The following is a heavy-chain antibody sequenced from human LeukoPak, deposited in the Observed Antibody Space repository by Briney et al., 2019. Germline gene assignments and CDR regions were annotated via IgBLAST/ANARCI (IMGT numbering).Heavy chain of an antibody. CDR1: GYTFTSYG. CDR2: ISAYNGNT. J-gene: IGHJ4*02. D-gene: IGHD3-22*01. CDR3: ARDTYPTDDSSGYLDY. V-gene: IGHV1-18*01. Sequence: ASVKVSCKASGYTFTSYGISWVRQAPGQGLEWMGWISAYNGNTNYAQKLQGRVTMTTDTSTSTAYMELRSLRSDDTAVYYCARDTYPTDDSSGYLDYWGQGTLVTVSP.